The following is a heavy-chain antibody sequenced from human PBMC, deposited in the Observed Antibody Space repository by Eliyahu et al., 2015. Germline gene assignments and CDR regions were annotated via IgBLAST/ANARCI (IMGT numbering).Heavy chain of an antibody. CDR1: GNSVXTDRYA. CDR3: ARDDYGAMFDY. D-gene: IGHD4/OR15-4a*01. Sequence: QVQLQQSGPGLVKPSQTLSLTCAISGNSVXTDRYAWNWXRQSPSRGLEWLGRTFYRSKWYHNYGVSVEGRITIDPDTSKNQFSLHLNSVTPEDTAVYFCARDDYGAMFDYWSQGTLVTVSS. J-gene: IGHJ4*02. CDR2: TFYRSKWYH. V-gene: IGHV6-1*01.